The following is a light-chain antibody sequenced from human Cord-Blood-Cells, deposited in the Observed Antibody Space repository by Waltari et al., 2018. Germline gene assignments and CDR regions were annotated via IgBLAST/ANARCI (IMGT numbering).Light chain of an antibody. V-gene: IGKV1-39*01. CDR2: AAS. Sequence: DIQMTQSPSSLSASVGDRVTITCRASQVISSYLNWYQQKPGKDPKLLIYAASSLQSGVPSRFSGSGSGTDFTLTISSLQPEDFATYYCQQSYSTPPTFGQGTKVEIK. CDR3: QQSYSTPPT. J-gene: IGKJ1*01. CDR1: QVISSY.